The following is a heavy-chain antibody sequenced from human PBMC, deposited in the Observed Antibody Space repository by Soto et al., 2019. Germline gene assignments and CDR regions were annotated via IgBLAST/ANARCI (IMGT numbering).Heavy chain of an antibody. V-gene: IGHV4-39*01. CDR2: IYYSGST. J-gene: IGHJ4*02. D-gene: IGHD3-10*01. CDR3: ASANSVIQGLGLVWFGELLLDY. CDR1: GGSISSSSHY. Sequence: SETLSLTCTVSGGSISSSSHYWGWIRQPPGKGLEWIGSIYYSGSTLSTPSLKSRVTISVDTSKHQFSLKLTSVTAADTAVYYCASANSVIQGLGLVWFGELLLDYWRQGPLVTVS.